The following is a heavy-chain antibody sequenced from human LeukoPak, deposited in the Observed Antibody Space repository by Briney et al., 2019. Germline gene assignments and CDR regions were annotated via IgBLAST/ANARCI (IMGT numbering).Heavy chain of an antibody. CDR2: ISGSGGST. CDR3: AKEGYYHGAFDI. V-gene: IGHV3-23*01. J-gene: IGHJ3*02. CDR1: GFIVSSKY. Sequence: PGGSLRLSCAASGFIVSSKYMNWVRQAPGKGLEWVSAISGSGGSTYYADSVKGRFTISRDNSKNTLYLQMNSLRAEDTAVYYCAKEGYYHGAFDIWGQGTMVTVSS. D-gene: IGHD3-10*01.